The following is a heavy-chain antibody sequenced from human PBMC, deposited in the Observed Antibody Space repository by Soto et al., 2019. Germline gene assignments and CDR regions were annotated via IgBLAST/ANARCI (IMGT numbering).Heavy chain of an antibody. D-gene: IGHD2-2*01. CDR2: ISVSGNII. Sequence: PGGSLRLSCAASGFTFSTYEFNWVRQAPGRGLEWISYISVSGNIIKYAESVKGRFIISRDNAENSLHLHMSNLRVDDTALYFCVRDTMRASAAASLDYWGQGTQVTVSS. CDR3: VRDTMRASAAASLDY. J-gene: IGHJ4*02. V-gene: IGHV3-48*03. CDR1: GFTFSTYE.